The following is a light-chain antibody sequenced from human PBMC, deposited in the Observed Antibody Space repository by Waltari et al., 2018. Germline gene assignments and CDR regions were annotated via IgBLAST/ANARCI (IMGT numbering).Light chain of an antibody. CDR1: QGISSS. V-gene: IGKV1-9*01. CDR2: DAS. CDR3: QQFTSYPPT. J-gene: IGKJ4*01. Sequence: DIQLTQSPSLLSASIGARVTITCRASQGISSSLAWYQVRPGKAPKLLIYDASTLQSGVPSRFSGSGSGTEFSLTISGLQPEDYSTYFCQQFTSYPPTFGGGTEMEIK.